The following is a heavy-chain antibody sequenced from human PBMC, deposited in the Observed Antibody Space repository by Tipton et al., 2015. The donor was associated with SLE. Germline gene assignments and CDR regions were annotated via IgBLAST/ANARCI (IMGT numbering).Heavy chain of an antibody. CDR2: IYYSGST. D-gene: IGHD3-3*01. CDR3: ARCAAGFDRLDDFWSGYRYYFDY. CDR1: GGSISSYY. Sequence: TLSLTCTVSGGSISSYYWSWIRQPPGKGLEWIGYIYYSGSTNYNPSLKSRVTISVDTSKNQFSLKLSSVTAADTAVYYCARCAAGFDRLDDFWSGYRYYFDYWGQGTLVTVSS. V-gene: IGHV4-59*01. J-gene: IGHJ4*02.